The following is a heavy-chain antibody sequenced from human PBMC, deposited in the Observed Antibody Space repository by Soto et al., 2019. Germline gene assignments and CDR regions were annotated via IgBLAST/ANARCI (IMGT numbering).Heavy chain of an antibody. Sequence: QVQLVESGGGVVQPGRSLRLSCAASGFTFTTYGMHWVRQAPGKGLEWVAFISYDGRTKYYANSVKGRFTITRDASKNSLYLQMDNPRPEDTAVYYCPKGPGQDSSHCFDHWGQGTLVTVSS. CDR3: PKGPGQDSSHCFDH. V-gene: IGHV3-30*18. CDR2: ISYDGRTK. J-gene: IGHJ4*02. CDR1: GFTFTTYG. D-gene: IGHD5-18*01.